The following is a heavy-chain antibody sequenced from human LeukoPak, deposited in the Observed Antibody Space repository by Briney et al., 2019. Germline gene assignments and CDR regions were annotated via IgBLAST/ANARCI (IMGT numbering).Heavy chain of an antibody. V-gene: IGHV4-59*01. D-gene: IGHD3-3*01. Sequence: SETLSLTCTVSGGSISSYYWSWLRQPPGKGLEWIGYIYYSGGTNYNPSLKSRVTISVDTSKNQFSLKLSSVTAADTAVYYCARCDLDFWSGSQGGFDPWGQGTLVTVSS. CDR2: IYYSGGT. CDR3: ARCDLDFWSGSQGGFDP. CDR1: GGSISSYY. J-gene: IGHJ5*02.